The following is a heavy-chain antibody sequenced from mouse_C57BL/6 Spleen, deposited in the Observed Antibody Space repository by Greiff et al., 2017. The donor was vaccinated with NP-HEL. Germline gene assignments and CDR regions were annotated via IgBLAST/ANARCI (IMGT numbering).Heavy chain of an antibody. V-gene: IGHV1-53*01. CDR2: INPGSGGT. CDR3: ARREGSSYWYFDV. J-gene: IGHJ1*03. Sequence: QVQLQQPGTELVKPGASVKLSCKASGYTFTSYWMHWVKQRPGQGLEWIGNINPGSGGTNYNEKFKGKATLTADKSSSTAYMQLSSLTSEDSAVYFCARREGSSYWYFDVWGTGTTVTVSS. D-gene: IGHD1-1*01. CDR1: GYTFTSYW.